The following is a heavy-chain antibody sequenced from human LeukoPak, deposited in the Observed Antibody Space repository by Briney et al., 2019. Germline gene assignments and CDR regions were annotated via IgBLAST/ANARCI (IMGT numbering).Heavy chain of an antibody. D-gene: IGHD3-10*01. CDR1: GVTFSSYA. CDR2: ISGSGGST. V-gene: IGHV3-23*01. CDR3: AKSMVRGVIIVNYFDY. J-gene: IGHJ4*02. Sequence: GGSLRLSCAASGVTFSSYAMSWVRQAQGKGLEWVSAISGSGGSTCYADSVKGRFTISRDNSKNTKYLQMNSLRAQDTAVYYCAKSMVRGVIIVNYFDYWGQETLVTVSS.